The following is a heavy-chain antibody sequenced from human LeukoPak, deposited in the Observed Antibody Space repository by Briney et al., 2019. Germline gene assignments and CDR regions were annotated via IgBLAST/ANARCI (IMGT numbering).Heavy chain of an antibody. CDR3: ARVESYDILTGSRFDP. CDR1: GYTFTGYY. Sequence: GASVKVSCKASGYTFTGYYMHWVRQAPGQGLEWMGWISAYNGNTNYAQKLQGRVTMTTDTSTSTAYMELRSLRSDDTAVYYCARVESYDILTGSRFDPWGQGTLVTVSS. D-gene: IGHD3-9*01. V-gene: IGHV1-18*04. J-gene: IGHJ5*02. CDR2: ISAYNGNT.